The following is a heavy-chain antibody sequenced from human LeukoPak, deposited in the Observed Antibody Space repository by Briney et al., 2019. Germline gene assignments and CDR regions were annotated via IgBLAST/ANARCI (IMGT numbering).Heavy chain of an antibody. D-gene: IGHD3-22*01. CDR2: ISAYNGNT. J-gene: IGHJ3*02. CDR1: GYTFTSYG. Sequence: ASVKVSCKASGYTFTSYGISRVRQAPGQGLEWMGWISAYNGNTNYAQKLQGRVTMTTDTSTSTAYTELRSLRSDDTAVYYCARDLKDYYDSSGYPDAFDIWGQGTMVTVSS. V-gene: IGHV1-18*01. CDR3: ARDLKDYYDSSGYPDAFDI.